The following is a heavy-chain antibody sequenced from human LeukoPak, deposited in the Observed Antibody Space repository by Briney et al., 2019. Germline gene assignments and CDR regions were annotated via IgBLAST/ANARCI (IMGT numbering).Heavy chain of an antibody. CDR1: GFTFSSYS. Sequence: QTGGSLRLSCAASGFTFSSYSMNWVRQAPGKGLEWVSYASSSSSTIYYADSVKGRFTISRDNAKDSLYLQMNSLGPEDTAVYYCARDPYSGNYGNYYYYYMDVWGKGTTVTISS. D-gene: IGHD1-26*01. CDR3: ARDPYSGNYGNYYYYYMDV. CDR2: ASSSSSTI. V-gene: IGHV3-48*04. J-gene: IGHJ6*03.